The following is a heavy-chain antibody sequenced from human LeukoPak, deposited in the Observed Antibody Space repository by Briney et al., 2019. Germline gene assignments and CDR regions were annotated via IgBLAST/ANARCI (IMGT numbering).Heavy chain of an antibody. Sequence: ASVKVSCKVSGYTLTELSIHWVRQAPGKGLEWMGGVDPEDGDTIYAQKLQGRVTMTEDTSTDTAYMELTNLRSEDTAVYYCATVGEGYSYAYLSPRGMDVWGQGTTVTVSS. CDR3: ATVGEGYSYAYLSPRGMDV. V-gene: IGHV1-24*01. D-gene: IGHD5-18*01. CDR1: GYTLTELS. CDR2: VDPEDGDT. J-gene: IGHJ6*02.